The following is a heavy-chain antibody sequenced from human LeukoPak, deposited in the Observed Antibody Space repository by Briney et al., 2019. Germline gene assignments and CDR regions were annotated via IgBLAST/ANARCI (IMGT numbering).Heavy chain of an antibody. J-gene: IGHJ4*02. CDR3: ARDHRRSGYNWGFGFFDS. Sequence: SETLSLTCAVRGGSFSDYYCSWIRQSPGKGLEWIGEINHSGSTNYNPSLKSRVTISVDTSKNQFSLKLTSVTAADTALYYCARDHRRSGYNWGFGFFDSWGQGSLVTVSS. CDR2: INHSGST. CDR1: GGSFSDYY. V-gene: IGHV4-34*09. D-gene: IGHD5-24*01.